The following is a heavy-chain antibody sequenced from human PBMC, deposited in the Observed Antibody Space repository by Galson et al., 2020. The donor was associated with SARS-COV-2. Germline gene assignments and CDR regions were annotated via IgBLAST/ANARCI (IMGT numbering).Heavy chain of an antibody. D-gene: IGHD1-26*01. CDR2: INPNSGGT. J-gene: IGHJ4*02. CDR1: GYTFTDYY. CDR3: ARDQGGGSYRLGFDY. Sequence: ASVKVSCKASGYTFTDYYMHWVRQAPGQGLEWMGWINPNSGGTNYAQKSQGRVTMTRDTSTSTAYMELSRLRSDDTAVYYCARDQGGGSYRLGFDYWGQGTLVTVSS. V-gene: IGHV1-2*02.